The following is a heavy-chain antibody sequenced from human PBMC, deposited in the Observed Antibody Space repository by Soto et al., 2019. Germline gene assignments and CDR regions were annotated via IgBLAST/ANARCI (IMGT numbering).Heavy chain of an antibody. J-gene: IGHJ4*02. Sequence: QLQLQESGSGLVKPSQTLSLTCAVSGGSISSGGYSWSWIRQPPGKGLEWIGYIYHSGSTYYNPSLKSRVTISVDRSKNQFSLKLSSVTAADXXXXXXXXVSDSSSGLFDYWGQGTLVTVSS. CDR2: IYHSGST. D-gene: IGHD6-13*01. CDR3: XXVSDSSSGLFDY. V-gene: IGHV4-30-2*01. CDR1: GGSISSGGYS.